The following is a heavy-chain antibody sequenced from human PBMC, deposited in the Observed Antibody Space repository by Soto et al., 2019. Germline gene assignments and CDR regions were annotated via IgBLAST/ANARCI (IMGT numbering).Heavy chain of an antibody. D-gene: IGHD2-2*01. Sequence: PSETLSLTCAVYGGSFSGYYWSWIRQPPGKGLEWIGEINHSGSTNYNPSLKSRVTISADTSKNQFSLKLSSVTAADSAVFYCAGGVVVPAAVGSWFDPWGQGTLVTVSS. CDR1: GGSFSGYY. CDR3: AGGVVVPAAVGSWFDP. V-gene: IGHV4-34*01. J-gene: IGHJ5*02. CDR2: INHSGST.